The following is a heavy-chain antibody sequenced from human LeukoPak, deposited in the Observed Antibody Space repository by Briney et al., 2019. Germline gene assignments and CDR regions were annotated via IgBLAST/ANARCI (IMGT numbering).Heavy chain of an antibody. V-gene: IGHV3-9*01. D-gene: IGHD6-13*01. CDR3: AKAQAAAGAVSWFDP. J-gene: IGHJ5*02. CDR1: GFTFDDYA. CDR2: ISWNSGSI. Sequence: RSGGSLRLSCAASGFTFDDYAMHWVRQAPGKGLEWVSGISWNSGSIGYADSVKGRFTISRDNAKNSLYLQMNSLRAEDTALYYCAKAQAAAGAVSWFDPWGQGTLVTVSS.